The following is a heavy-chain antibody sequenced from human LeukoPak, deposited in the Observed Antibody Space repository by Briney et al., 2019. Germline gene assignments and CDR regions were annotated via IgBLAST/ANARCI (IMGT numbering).Heavy chain of an antibody. Sequence: GASVKASCKASGYTFTGYYMHWVRQAPGQGLEWMGWINPNSGGTNYAQKFQGRVTMTRDTSISTAYMELSRPRSDDTAVYYCARDGAGCSSTSCYTVFDYWGQGTLVTVSS. V-gene: IGHV1-2*02. CDR3: ARDGAGCSSTSCYTVFDY. CDR1: GYTFTGYY. J-gene: IGHJ4*02. CDR2: INPNSGGT. D-gene: IGHD2-2*02.